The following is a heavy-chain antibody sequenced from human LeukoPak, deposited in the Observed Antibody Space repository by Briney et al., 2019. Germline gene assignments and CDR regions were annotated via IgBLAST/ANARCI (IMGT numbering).Heavy chain of an antibody. V-gene: IGHV3-30*04. D-gene: IGHD5-18*01. CDR3: AWGQLWSLGDYYMDV. Sequence: PGGSLRLPCAASGFTFSSYAMHWVRQAPGKGLEWVAVISYDGSNKYYADSVKGRFTISRDNSKNTLYLQMNSLRAEDTAVYYCAWGQLWSLGDYYMDVWGKGTTVTVSS. CDR2: ISYDGSNK. J-gene: IGHJ6*03. CDR1: GFTFSSYA.